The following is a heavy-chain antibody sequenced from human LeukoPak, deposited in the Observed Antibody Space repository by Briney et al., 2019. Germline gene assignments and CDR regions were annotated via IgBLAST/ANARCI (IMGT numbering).Heavy chain of an antibody. V-gene: IGHV1-69*13. CDR1: GGTFSSYA. D-gene: IGHD5-24*01. J-gene: IGHJ3*02. CDR3: ATDPEGWLQLRGWAFDI. CDR2: IIPIFGTA. Sequence: SVKVSCKASGGTFSSYAISWVRQAPGQGREWMGGIIPIFGTANYAQKFQGRVTITADESTSTAYMELSSLRSEDTAVYYCATDPEGWLQLRGWAFDIWGQGTVVTVSS.